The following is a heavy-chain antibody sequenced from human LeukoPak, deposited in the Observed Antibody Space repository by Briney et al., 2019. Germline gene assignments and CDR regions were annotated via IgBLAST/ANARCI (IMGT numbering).Heavy chain of an antibody. Sequence: GGSLRLSCAASGFTFDDYTMHWVRQAPGKGLEWVSLISWDGGSTYYADSVKGRFTISRDNSKNSLYLQMNSLRTEDTALYYCAKSYYYDSSGHPYFDYWGQGTLVTVSS. CDR1: GFTFDDYT. J-gene: IGHJ4*02. V-gene: IGHV3-43*01. CDR2: ISWDGGST. CDR3: AKSYYYDSSGHPYFDY. D-gene: IGHD3-22*01.